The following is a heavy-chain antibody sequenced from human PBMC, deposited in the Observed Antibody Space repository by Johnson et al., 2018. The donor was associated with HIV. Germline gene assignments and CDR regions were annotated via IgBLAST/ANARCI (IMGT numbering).Heavy chain of an antibody. CDR2: ISRSGSTI. Sequence: QVQLVESGGGLVKPGGSLRLSCAASGFTFSDYYMSWIRQAPGKGLEWVSYISRSGSTIYYADSVKGRITISRDNAKKSLYLQMNSLRAEDTDGYYCARDLPYYYDSSNKNVACDIWGQGTVVTVS. J-gene: IGHJ3*02. D-gene: IGHD3-22*01. CDR1: GFTFSDYY. CDR3: ARDLPYYYDSSNKNVACDI. V-gene: IGHV3-11*04.